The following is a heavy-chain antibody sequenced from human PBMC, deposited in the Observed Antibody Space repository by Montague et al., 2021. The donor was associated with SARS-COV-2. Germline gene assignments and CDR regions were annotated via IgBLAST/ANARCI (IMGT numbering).Heavy chain of an antibody. CDR2: GSHRGSA. Sequence: SETLSLTCTVYGASLGSFYWSWVRQSPGGGLGSVGDGSHRGSATYNPSFKSRVTISMEKSRNELSLKIISVTAADTALYFCARGDINSSGAPLDIWGQGTMVTVSS. J-gene: IGHJ3*02. V-gene: IGHV4-34*01. CDR1: GASLGSFY. D-gene: IGHD6-19*01. CDR3: ARGDINSSGAPLDI.